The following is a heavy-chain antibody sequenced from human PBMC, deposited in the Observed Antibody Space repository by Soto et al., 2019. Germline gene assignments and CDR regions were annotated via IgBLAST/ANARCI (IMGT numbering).Heavy chain of an antibody. J-gene: IGHJ4*02. D-gene: IGHD1-1*01. V-gene: IGHV3-21*01. Sequence: EIQLVESGGGVVKPGGSLRLSCAASGLTFSIYTMNWVRQAPGKGLEFVSSIGRTGIDRYYIDSVKGRFTISRDNAQKSLYLQMNSLRVEDTALYYCVCEDNRRLWGQGNRVTVSS. CDR1: GLTFSIYT. CDR3: VCEDNRRL. CDR2: IGRTGIDR.